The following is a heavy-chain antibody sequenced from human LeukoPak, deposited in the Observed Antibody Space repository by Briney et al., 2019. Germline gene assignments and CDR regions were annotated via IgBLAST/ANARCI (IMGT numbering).Heavy chain of an antibody. CDR2: ISTAGTI. CDR1: GFTFSDYS. CDR3: AREREEGFDY. Sequence: GGSLRLSCAASGFTFSDYSMNWVRQAPGKGLEWVSSISTAGTIYYADSVRGRFTISRDNAKNSLYLQMDSLRAEDTAVYYCAREREEGFDYWGQGTLVTVSS. J-gene: IGHJ4*02. D-gene: IGHD1-26*01. V-gene: IGHV3-69-1*01.